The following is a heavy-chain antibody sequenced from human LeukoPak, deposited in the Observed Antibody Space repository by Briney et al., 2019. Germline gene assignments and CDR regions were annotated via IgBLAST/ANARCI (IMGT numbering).Heavy chain of an antibody. CDR3: ARHRPYSSGWYKTYCFDY. D-gene: IGHD6-19*01. V-gene: IGHV4-39*01. CDR2: IYYSGST. J-gene: IGHJ4*02. CDR1: GGSISSSSYY. Sequence: SETLSLTCTVSGGSISSSSYYWGWIRQPPGKGLEWIGSIYYSGSTYYNPSLKSRVTISVDTSKNQFSLKLSSVTAADTAVYYCARHRPYSSGWYKTYCFDYWGQGTLVTVSS.